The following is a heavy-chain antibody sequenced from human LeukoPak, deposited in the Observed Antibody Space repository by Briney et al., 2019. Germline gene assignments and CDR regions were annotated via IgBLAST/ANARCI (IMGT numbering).Heavy chain of an antibody. V-gene: IGHV1-2*02. CDR3: ARDLADIVVVPAAIYRVDYYYGMDV. CDR1: GYTFTGYY. D-gene: IGHD2-2*02. Sequence: ASVKVSCKASGYTFTGYYMHWVRQARGQGLEWMGWINPNSGGTNYAQKFQGRVTMTRDTSISTAYMELSRLRSDDTAVYYCARDLADIVVVPAAIYRVDYYYGMDVWGQGTTVTVSS. J-gene: IGHJ6*02. CDR2: INPNSGGT.